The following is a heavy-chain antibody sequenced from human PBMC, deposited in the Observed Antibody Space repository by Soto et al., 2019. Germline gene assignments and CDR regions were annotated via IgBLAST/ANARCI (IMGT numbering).Heavy chain of an antibody. Sequence: QVQLVQSGAEVKEPGASVKVSCKASGYTFITYGMSWVRQAPGQGLDWMGWISTYNGDTKYADRLQGRVTMTTDTATGTAYMELRSLRSDDTAVYYCARGPTDYYDKSGDYSWDYWGQGTLVTVSS. D-gene: IGHD3-22*01. CDR1: GYTFITYG. J-gene: IGHJ4*02. V-gene: IGHV1-18*01. CDR2: ISTYNGDT. CDR3: ARGPTDYYDKSGDYSWDY.